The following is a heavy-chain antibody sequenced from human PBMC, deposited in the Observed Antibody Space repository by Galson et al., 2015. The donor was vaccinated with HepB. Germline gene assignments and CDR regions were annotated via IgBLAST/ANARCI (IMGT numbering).Heavy chain of an antibody. V-gene: IGHV3-23*01. J-gene: IGHJ4*02. CDR1: GFTFSRYA. D-gene: IGHD2-8*01. CDR2: ITSNGGRT. CDR3: AKDGIMVSNNPYQLHF. Sequence: SLRLSCAASGFTFSRYAMTWVRQAPGKGLEWISSITSNGGRTFYTNSVKRRFTISRDNSRNTVVLQLSSLRPEDTAVYYCAKDGIMVSNNPYQLHFWGQGTLVRVAS.